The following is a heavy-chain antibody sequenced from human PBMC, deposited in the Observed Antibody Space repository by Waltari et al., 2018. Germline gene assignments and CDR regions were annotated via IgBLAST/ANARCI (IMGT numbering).Heavy chain of an antibody. CDR3: ARAAPGRHIDY. D-gene: IGHD2-21*01. Sequence: QVQLQASGPGLVKPSETLSLTSTVSGGSIRLYYWRRIRQPPGKGLEWIGYIYYSGSTNYNPSLKSRVTISVDTSKNQFSLKLSSVTAADTAVYYCARAAPGRHIDYWGQGTLVTVSS. CDR2: IYYSGST. CDR1: GGSIRLYY. V-gene: IGHV4-59*01. J-gene: IGHJ4*02.